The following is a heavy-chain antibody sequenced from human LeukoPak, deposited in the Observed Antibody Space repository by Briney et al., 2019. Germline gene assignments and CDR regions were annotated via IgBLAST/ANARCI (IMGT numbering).Heavy chain of an antibody. CDR2: INHSGST. Sequence: PSETLSLTCTVSGGSISSSSYYWGWIRQPPGKGLEWIGEINHSGSTNYNPSLKSRVTISVDTSKNQFSLKLSSVTAADTAVYYCARSATGGAFDIWGQGTMVTVSS. J-gene: IGHJ3*02. CDR3: ARSATGGAFDI. D-gene: IGHD1-26*01. V-gene: IGHV4-39*07. CDR1: GGSISSSSYY.